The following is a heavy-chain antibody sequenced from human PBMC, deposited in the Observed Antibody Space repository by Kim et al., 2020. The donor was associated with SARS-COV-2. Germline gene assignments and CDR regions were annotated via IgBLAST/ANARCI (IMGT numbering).Heavy chain of an antibody. J-gene: IGHJ6*02. CDR2: ISSNGGST. V-gene: IGHV3-64D*09. Sequence: GGSLRLSCSASGFTFSSYAMHWVRQAPGKGLEYVSAISSNGGSTYYADSVKGRFTISRDNSKNTLYLQMSSLRAEDTAVYYCVKDLLLDSSGYYDYYYYGMDVWGQGTTVTVSS. D-gene: IGHD3-22*01. CDR1: GFTFSSYA. CDR3: VKDLLLDSSGYYDYYYYGMDV.